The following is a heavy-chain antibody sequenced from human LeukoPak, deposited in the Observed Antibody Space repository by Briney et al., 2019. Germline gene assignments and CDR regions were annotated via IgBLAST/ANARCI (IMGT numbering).Heavy chain of an antibody. J-gene: IGHJ4*02. Sequence: TGGSLRLSCAASGFTFSSYGMHWVRQAPGKGLEWVAFIRYDGSNKYYADAVKGRFTISRDNSKNILFLQMDRLRVEDTAIYYCAKQDFSSGWSWGQGTLVTVSS. CDR3: AKQDFSSGWS. CDR1: GFTFSSYG. V-gene: IGHV3-30*02. D-gene: IGHD6-19*01. CDR2: IRYDGSNK.